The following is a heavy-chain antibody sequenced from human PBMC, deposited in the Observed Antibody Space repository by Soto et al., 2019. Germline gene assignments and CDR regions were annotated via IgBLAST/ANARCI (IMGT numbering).Heavy chain of an antibody. V-gene: IGHV1-3*01. Sequence: ASVKVSCKASGYTFTSYAMHWVLQAPGQRLEWMGWINAGNGNTKYSQKFQGRVTITRDTSASTAYMELSSLRSEDTAVYYCATGSGGYCSGGSRYYYLVAFDYWGPGTLVTV. D-gene: IGHD2-15*01. CDR2: INAGNGNT. CDR3: ATGSGGYCSGGSRYYYLVAFDY. J-gene: IGHJ4*02. CDR1: GYTFTSYA.